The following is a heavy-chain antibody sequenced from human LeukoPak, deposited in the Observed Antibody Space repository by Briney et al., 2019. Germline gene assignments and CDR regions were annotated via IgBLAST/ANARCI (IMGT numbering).Heavy chain of an antibody. CDR2: IYNSGNT. CDR3: ARDRGNYFDY. Sequence: SETLSLTCTVSGGSIISYYWSWIRQPAGKGLEWIGRIYNSGNTNYNPSLKSRVTISVAPSKNQFSLKLRSVTAPDTAVYYCARDRGNYFDYWGQGTLVTVSS. V-gene: IGHV4-4*07. D-gene: IGHD6-13*01. J-gene: IGHJ4*02. CDR1: GGSIISYY.